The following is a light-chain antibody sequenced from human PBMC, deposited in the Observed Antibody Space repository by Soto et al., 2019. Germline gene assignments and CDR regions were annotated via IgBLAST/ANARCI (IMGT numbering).Light chain of an antibody. CDR3: QQYGGSPPMYT. CDR1: QSISSSY. J-gene: IGKJ2*01. Sequence: IVLTQSPGTLSLSPLEIATLSFMASQSISSSYLAWYQQKPGQAPRLLIYGASSRATGIPDRFSGSGSGTDFTLTISRLEPEDFAVYYCQQYGGSPPMYTFGQGTKVDI. CDR2: GAS. V-gene: IGKV3-20*01.